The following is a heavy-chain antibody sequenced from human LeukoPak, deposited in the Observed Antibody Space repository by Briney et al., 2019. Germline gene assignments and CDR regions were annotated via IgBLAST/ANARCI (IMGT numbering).Heavy chain of an antibody. D-gene: IGHD2-15*01. CDR3: AKGGKYCSSGDCLFDY. Sequence: GGSLRLSCAASGFTFSGYGMHWVRQAPGKGLEWVAVISYDGSNKYYTDSVKGRFTISRDNSRNTLYLQMNNLGAEDTAVYYCAKGGKYCSSGDCLFDYWGQGTLVTVSS. CDR2: ISYDGSNK. CDR1: GFTFSGYG. V-gene: IGHV3-30*18. J-gene: IGHJ4*02.